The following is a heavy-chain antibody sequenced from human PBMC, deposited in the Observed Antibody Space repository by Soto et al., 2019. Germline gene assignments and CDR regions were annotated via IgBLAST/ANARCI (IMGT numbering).Heavy chain of an antibody. CDR1: GGSLSGCY. CDR3: ARGRVVPARNKKVRSYYMDV. V-gene: IGHV4-34*01. J-gene: IGHJ6*03. CDR2: INHSGST. D-gene: IGHD2-2*01. Sequence: SETLSLTCAVYGGSLSGCYWSWIRQPPGKGLEWIGEINHSGSTNYNPSLKSRVTISVDTSKNQFSLKLSSVTAADTAVYYCARGRVVPARNKKVRSYYMDVWGKGTTVTVSS.